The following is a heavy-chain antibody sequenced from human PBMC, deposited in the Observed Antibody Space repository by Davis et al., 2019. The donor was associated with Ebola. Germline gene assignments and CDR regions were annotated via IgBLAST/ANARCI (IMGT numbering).Heavy chain of an antibody. V-gene: IGHV4-34*01. J-gene: IGHJ4*02. CDR2: INHSGST. CDR1: GRSFSGYY. Sequence: SQTLSLTCAVSGRSFSGYYCSWIRQPPGKGLEWIGEINHSGSTNYNPSLKSRVTISVDTSKNPFSLKLSFVTAADTAVYYCARDVWAYYFDYWGQGTLVTVSS. CDR3: ARDVWAYYFDY. D-gene: IGHD2-8*01.